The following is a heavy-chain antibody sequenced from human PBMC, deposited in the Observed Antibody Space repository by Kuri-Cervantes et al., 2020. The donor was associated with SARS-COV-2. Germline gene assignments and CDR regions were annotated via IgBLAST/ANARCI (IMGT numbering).Heavy chain of an antibody. Sequence: GGSLRLSCAASGFTFSSYAMHWVRQAPGKGLEWVAVISYDGSNKYYADSVKGRFTISRDNSKNTLYLQMNSLRAEDTALYYCARDLIFVAYNRGTGAFDIWGQGTMVT. J-gene: IGHJ3*02. D-gene: IGHD3-10*01. CDR1: GFTFSSYA. CDR2: ISYDGSNK. CDR3: ARDLIFVAYNRGTGAFDI. V-gene: IGHV3-30-3*01.